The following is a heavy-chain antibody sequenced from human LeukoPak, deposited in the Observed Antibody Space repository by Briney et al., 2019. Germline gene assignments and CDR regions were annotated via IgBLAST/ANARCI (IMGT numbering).Heavy chain of an antibody. CDR2: IYNSGTT. V-gene: IGHV4-59*08. CDR3: ARQSGATGTQWFDP. J-gene: IGHJ5*02. CDR1: GASISSYY. D-gene: IGHD1-26*01. Sequence: SETLSLTCTVSGASISSYYRSWIRQPPGEGLEWIGYIYNSGTTHYTSSLRSRVTISVDTTKNQFSLNLSSVTVADTAVYYCARQSGATGTQWFDPWGHGTLVTVSS.